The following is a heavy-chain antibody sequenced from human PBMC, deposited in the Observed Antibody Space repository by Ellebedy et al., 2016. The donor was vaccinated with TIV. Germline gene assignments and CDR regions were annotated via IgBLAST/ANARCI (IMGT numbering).Heavy chain of an antibody. V-gene: IGHV3-23*01. Sequence: GESLKISXAASGFTFSSYAMHWVRQAPGKGLEWVSGISGTGGSTYYADSVKGRFTISRDNSKNTLYLQMNSLRAEDTAVYYCAKDPVYTWYYDFWSGSNAFDIWGQGTMVTVSS. CDR3: AKDPVYTWYYDFWSGSNAFDI. J-gene: IGHJ3*02. D-gene: IGHD3-3*01. CDR2: ISGTGGST. CDR1: GFTFSSYA.